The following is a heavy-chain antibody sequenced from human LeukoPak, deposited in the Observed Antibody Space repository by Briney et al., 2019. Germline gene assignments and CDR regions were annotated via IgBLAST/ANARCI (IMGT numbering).Heavy chain of an antibody. CDR1: GYTFLNYW. J-gene: IGHJ4*01. D-gene: IGHD6-19*01. Sequence: GEALLISCWGSGYTFLNYWIGWLRQMAGKGLEWMGIIYPGDSNTRYSPSFQGQVTISADKSITTAYLQGSSLKASDTAMYYCVSGIAVQTWGQGTLVTVS. CDR3: VSGIAVQT. CDR2: IYPGDSNT. V-gene: IGHV5-51*01.